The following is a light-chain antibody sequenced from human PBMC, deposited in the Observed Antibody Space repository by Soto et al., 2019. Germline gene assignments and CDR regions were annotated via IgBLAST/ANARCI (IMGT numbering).Light chain of an antibody. J-gene: IGLJ1*01. Sequence: SYELTQPPSVSVAPGQTASITCGGNTIGGKSVHWYQQKPGQAPVLVVYDDTDRPSGIPERFSGSNSGNTATLTISSVEAGDEADYYCQVWDTSSDRSYVFGTGTKVTVL. V-gene: IGLV3-21*02. CDR2: DDT. CDR1: TIGGKS. CDR3: QVWDTSSDRSYV.